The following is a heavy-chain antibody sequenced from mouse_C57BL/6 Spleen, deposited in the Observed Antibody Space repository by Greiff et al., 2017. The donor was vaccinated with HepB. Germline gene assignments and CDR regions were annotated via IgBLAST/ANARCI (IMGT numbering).Heavy chain of an antibody. V-gene: IGHV1-22*01. D-gene: IGHD2-5*01. Sequence: EVQLQQSGPELVKPGASVKMSCKASGYTFTDYNMHWVKQSHGKSLEWIGYINPNNGGTSYNQKFKGKATLTVNKSSSTAYMELRSLTSEDSAVYYCARGGDSNYYAMDYWGQGTSVTVSS. CDR1: GYTFTDYN. CDR2: INPNNGGT. CDR3: ARGGDSNYYAMDY. J-gene: IGHJ4*01.